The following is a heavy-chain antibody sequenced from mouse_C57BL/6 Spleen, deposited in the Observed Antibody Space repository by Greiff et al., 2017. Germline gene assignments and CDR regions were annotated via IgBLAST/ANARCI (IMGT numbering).Heavy chain of an antibody. CDR3: ERGRLAGTPFHWYFGV. J-gene: IGHJ1*03. CDR1: GYTFTSYW. CDR2: IDPSDSYT. D-gene: IGHD4-1*01. V-gene: IGHV1-50*01. Sequence: QVHVKQPGAELVKPGASVKLSCKASGYTFTSYWMQWVKQRPGQGLEWIGEIDPSDSYTNYKQKVKGKATLTVDTASSTGYLQLSRLTSEDSAVYYCERGRLAGTPFHWYFGVWGTGPTVTVSS.